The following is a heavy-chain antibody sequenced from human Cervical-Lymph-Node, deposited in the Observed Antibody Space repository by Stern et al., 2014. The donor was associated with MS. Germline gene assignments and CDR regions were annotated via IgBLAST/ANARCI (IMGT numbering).Heavy chain of an antibody. Sequence: VQLVQSGGDLVKPGGSLRLSCAASGFNFSAYYMNWIRQAPGKGLEWLSYISSNGSTIYYADSVKGRFIISRDNAKQSLYLHMNSLRAEDTAVYYCARGLPSFWGQGTLVTVSP. D-gene: IGHD1-26*01. J-gene: IGHJ4*02. CDR2: ISSNGSTI. CDR3: ARGLPSF. CDR1: GFNFSAYY. V-gene: IGHV3-11*01.